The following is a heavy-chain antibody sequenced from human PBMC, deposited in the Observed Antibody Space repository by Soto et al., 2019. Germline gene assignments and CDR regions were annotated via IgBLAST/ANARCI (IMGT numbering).Heavy chain of an antibody. CDR2: IYWNDDH. J-gene: IGHJ4*02. Sequence: QITLKESGPTLVKPTQTLTLTCTFSGFSLSTSGVGVGWIRQPPGKALEWLALIYWNDDHRYSPSLKSRLTITKDTSKDQVVLRMTNMDPVDTATYDCAHLRSGYSAYELDFDYWGQGTLVTASS. CDR1: GFSLSTSGVG. D-gene: IGHD5-12*01. V-gene: IGHV2-5*01. CDR3: AHLRSGYSAYELDFDY.